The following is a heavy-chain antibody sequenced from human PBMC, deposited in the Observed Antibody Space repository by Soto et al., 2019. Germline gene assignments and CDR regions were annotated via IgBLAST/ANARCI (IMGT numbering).Heavy chain of an antibody. V-gene: IGHV3-23*01. D-gene: IGHD3-10*01. J-gene: IGHJ6*02. CDR3: ATRVAPGGAGNYYYGMGV. Sequence: EVQLLESGGGLVQPGGSLRLSCAASGFTFSSYAMSWVRQAPGKGLEWVSAISGSGGSTYYADSVKGRFTISRDNSKNTRCLHMNSLRAEDTAVYYCATRVAPGGAGNYYYGMGVWGQGTTVTVSS. CDR2: ISGSGGST. CDR1: GFTFSSYA.